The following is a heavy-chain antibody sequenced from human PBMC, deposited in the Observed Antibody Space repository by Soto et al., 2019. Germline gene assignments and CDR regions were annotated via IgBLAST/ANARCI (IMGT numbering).Heavy chain of an antibody. CDR2: INHSGST. CDR1: GGSFSGYH. D-gene: IGHD3-16*01. Sequence: PSETLSLTCAVYGGSFSGYHWSWIRQPPGKGLEWIGEINHSGSTNYNPSLKSRVTISVDTSKNQFSLKLSSVTAADTAVYYCARGQGGRWFDPWGQGTLVTVSS. CDR3: ARGQGGRWFDP. V-gene: IGHV4-34*01. J-gene: IGHJ5*02.